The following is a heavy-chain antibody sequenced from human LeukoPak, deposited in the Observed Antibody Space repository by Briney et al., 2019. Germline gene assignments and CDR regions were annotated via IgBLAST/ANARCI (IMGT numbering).Heavy chain of an antibody. Sequence: ASVKVSCKASGYTFTGYYFHWVRQAPGQGLEWKGWINPNTAGTNYAQKFLGGVTLTWDTSISTAYMELTRLTSDDTAVYYCATSTGDYRAGHYYYMGVWGKGTSVTVSS. CDR1: GYTFTGYY. D-gene: IGHD4-11*01. J-gene: IGHJ6*03. V-gene: IGHV1-2*02. CDR3: ATSTGDYRAGHYYYMGV. CDR2: INPNTAGT.